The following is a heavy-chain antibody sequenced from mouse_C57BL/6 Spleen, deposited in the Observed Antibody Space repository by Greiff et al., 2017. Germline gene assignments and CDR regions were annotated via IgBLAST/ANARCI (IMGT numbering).Heavy chain of an antibody. J-gene: IGHJ4*01. Sequence: VQLQQSGPELVKPGASVKISCKASGYAFSSSWMNWVKQRPGKGLEWIGRIYPGDGDTNYNGKFKGKATLTADKSSSTAYMQLSSLTSEDSAVYCCASRDDGSSHYYAMDYWGQGTSVTVSS. CDR1: GYAFSSSW. V-gene: IGHV1-82*01. CDR3: ASRDDGSSHYYAMDY. D-gene: IGHD1-1*01. CDR2: IYPGDGDT.